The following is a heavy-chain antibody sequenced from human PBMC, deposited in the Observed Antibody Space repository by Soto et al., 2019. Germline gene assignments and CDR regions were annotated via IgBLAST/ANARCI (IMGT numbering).Heavy chain of an antibody. CDR3: ATHSSSWQSNWFDP. CDR1: GGSIRTYY. J-gene: IGHJ5*02. V-gene: IGHV4-59*01. D-gene: IGHD6-13*01. Sequence: ASETLSLTCTVSGGSIRTYYWSWIRQPPGKGLEWIGYIYYSGNTNYNPSLRRRVTISLDTSKNQFSLKLSPVTAADTAVYYCATHSSSWQSNWFDPWGQGTLVTVSS. CDR2: IYYSGNT.